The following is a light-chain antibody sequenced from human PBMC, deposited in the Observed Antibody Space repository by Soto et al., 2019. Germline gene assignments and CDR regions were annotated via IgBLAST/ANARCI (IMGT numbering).Light chain of an antibody. Sequence: EIVLTQSPATVSLSPGERATLYCRASQSVSSYLAWYQQKPGQAPRLLIYDASNRATGIPARFSGSGSGTDSTLTISSLEPEDFAVYYCQQRSNWPLTFGGGTKVDI. J-gene: IGKJ4*01. CDR3: QQRSNWPLT. CDR1: QSVSSY. V-gene: IGKV3-11*01. CDR2: DAS.